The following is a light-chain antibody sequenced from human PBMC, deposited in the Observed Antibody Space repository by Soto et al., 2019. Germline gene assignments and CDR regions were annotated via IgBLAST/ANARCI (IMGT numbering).Light chain of an antibody. V-gene: IGKV3-20*01. CDR2: GAS. Sequence: EIVLTQSPGSLSLSPGQRATLSCRASQSVDTTFFAWYPKKPGQAPRLLIQGASKRATGIPDRFSGSGSGTDFTLIISRLEPEDFAVYYCQQYMSSVTFGQGTKVEIK. CDR1: QSVDTTF. J-gene: IGKJ1*01. CDR3: QQYMSSVT.